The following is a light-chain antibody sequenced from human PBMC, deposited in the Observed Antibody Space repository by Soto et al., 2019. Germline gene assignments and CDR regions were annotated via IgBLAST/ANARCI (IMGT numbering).Light chain of an antibody. CDR3: QKYNSAPLT. CDR2: AAS. J-gene: IGKJ4*01. Sequence: DVQMTQSPSSLSASVGDRVTITCRASQGIALYLAWFQQKPGKVPKLLIYAASTLQSGVPSRFSGSGSGADFTLTISSLQPEDVGTYYCQKYNSAPLTFGGGTKVEIK. V-gene: IGKV1-27*01. CDR1: QGIALY.